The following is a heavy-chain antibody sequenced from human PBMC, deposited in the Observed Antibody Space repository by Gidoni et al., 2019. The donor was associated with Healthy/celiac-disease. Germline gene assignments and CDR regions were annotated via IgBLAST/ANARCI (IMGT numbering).Heavy chain of an antibody. V-gene: IGHV4-34*01. CDR2: INHSGST. J-gene: IGHJ6*02. CDR3: ARLRITIFGGYYYGMDV. D-gene: IGHD3-3*01. Sequence: QVQLQQWGAGLLKPPETLSLTCAVYGGSFSGYYWSWIRPPPGKGLEWIGEINHSGSTNYNPSLKSRVTISVDTSKNQFSLKLSSVTAADTAVYYCARLRITIFGGYYYGMDVWGQGTTVTVSS. CDR1: GGSFSGYY.